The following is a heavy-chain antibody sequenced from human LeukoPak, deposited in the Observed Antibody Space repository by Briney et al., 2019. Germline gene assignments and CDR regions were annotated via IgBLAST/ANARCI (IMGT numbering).Heavy chain of an antibody. D-gene: IGHD2-2*01. CDR2: IYPGDSDT. V-gene: IGHV5-51*01. CDR3: ARRRRSSTSWGWFDP. J-gene: IGHJ5*02. CDR1: EYTFTNYW. Sequence: GESLKISCKGSEYTFTNYWIGWVRQMPGKGLEWMGIIYPGDSDTRYSPSFQGQVTISADKSISTAYLQWSSLKASDTAMYYCARRRRSSTSWGWFDPWGQGTLVTVSS.